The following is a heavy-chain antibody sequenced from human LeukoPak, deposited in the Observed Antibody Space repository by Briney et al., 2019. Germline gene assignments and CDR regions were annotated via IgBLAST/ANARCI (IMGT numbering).Heavy chain of an antibody. CDR3: ARARYEARIWPKSRYDYYHYMDV. CDR1: GGTFSSYA. Sequence: ASVKVSCKASGGTFSSYAISWVRQAPGQGLEWMGGIIPIFGTGNHAQKFQDRVIVTADESTSTAYMELSSLRSEDMAVYYCARARYEARIWPKSRYDYYHYMDVWGKGTTVTVSS. D-gene: IGHD3-3*01. J-gene: IGHJ6*03. V-gene: IGHV1-69*13. CDR2: IIPIFGTG.